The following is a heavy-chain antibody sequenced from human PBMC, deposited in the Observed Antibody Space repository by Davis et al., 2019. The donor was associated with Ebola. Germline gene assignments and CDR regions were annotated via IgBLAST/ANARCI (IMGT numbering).Heavy chain of an antibody. CDR1: GFTFSSYW. CDR3: AREPHYDILTGYYGGMDV. Sequence: GESLKISCAASGFTFSSYWMHWVRQAPGKGLVWVSRINSDGSSTSYADSVKGRFTISRDNAKNTLYLQMNSLRAEDTAVYYCAREPHYDILTGYYGGMDVWGQGTTVTVSS. D-gene: IGHD3-9*01. V-gene: IGHV3-74*01. J-gene: IGHJ6*02. CDR2: INSDGSST.